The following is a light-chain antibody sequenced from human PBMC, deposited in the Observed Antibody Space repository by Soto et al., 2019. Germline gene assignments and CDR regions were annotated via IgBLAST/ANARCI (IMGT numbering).Light chain of an antibody. Sequence: DIQMTQSPSTVSASVGDTVTTTCRASQSISTWLAWYQQKPGKAPKVLIYKASTLESGVSPRFRGSGSVTEFTLTISDLQPEDFATYYCQQCDNYPLTFGGGTKVEIK. J-gene: IGKJ4*01. CDR2: KAS. CDR1: QSISTW. V-gene: IGKV1-5*03. CDR3: QQCDNYPLT.